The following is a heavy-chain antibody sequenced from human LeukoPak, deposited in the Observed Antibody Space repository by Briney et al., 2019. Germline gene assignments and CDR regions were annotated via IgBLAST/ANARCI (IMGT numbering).Heavy chain of an antibody. V-gene: IGHV1-18*01. CDR3: ARDLGGIIAAAEYYYYYYMDV. CDR1: GYTFTSYG. CDR2: ISAYNGNT. D-gene: IGHD6-13*01. J-gene: IGHJ6*03. Sequence: ASVKVSCKASGYTFTSYGISWVRQAPGQGLERMGWISAYNGNTNYAQKLQGRVTMTTDTSTSTAYMELRSLRSDDTAVYYCARDLGGIIAAAEYYYYYYMDVWGKGTTVTISS.